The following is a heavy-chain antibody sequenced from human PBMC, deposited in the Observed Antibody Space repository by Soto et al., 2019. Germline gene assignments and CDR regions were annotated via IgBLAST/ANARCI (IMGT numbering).Heavy chain of an antibody. CDR3: ARWVLISRVDTAIAHFDY. CDR1: GYTFTSYY. V-gene: IGHV1-46*01. Sequence: ASVKVSCKASGYTFTSYYMHWVRQAPGQGLEWMGIINPSGGSTSYAQKFQGRVTMTRDTSTSTVYMELSSLRSEDTAVYYCARWVLISRVDTAIAHFDYWGQGTLVTVSS. CDR2: INPSGGST. D-gene: IGHD5-18*01. J-gene: IGHJ4*02.